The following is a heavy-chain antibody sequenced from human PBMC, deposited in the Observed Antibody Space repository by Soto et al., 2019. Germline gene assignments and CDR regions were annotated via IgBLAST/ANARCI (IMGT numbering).Heavy chain of an antibody. CDR2: INPNSDGE. D-gene: IGHD2-21*02. CDR1: GYTFTAYY. J-gene: IGHJ5*02. V-gene: IGHV1-2*02. Sequence: QVQLVQSGAEVKKPGASVKVSCKASGYTFTAYYIHWVRQAPGQGLEWVGWINPNSDGENYAQKLQGRVNLTRDSPIRTAYVGGNSLTSEDTAVYFGGRGGGSDCHGDWFAPWGKEPLVTVSP. CDR3: GRGGGSDCHGDWFAP.